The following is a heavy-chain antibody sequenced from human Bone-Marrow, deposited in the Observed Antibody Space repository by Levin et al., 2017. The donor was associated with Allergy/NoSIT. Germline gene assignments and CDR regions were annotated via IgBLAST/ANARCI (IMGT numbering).Heavy chain of an antibody. CDR1: GYTVSNNY. D-gene: IGHD3-10*01. V-gene: IGHV3-66*04. CDR3: ARLDFNYGSYY. Sequence: GESLKISCAVSGYTVSNNYMSWVRQAPGKGLEWVSIIYSGGGTFYADSVKARFTISRDNSKNTVYLQMNSLRAEDTAVYYCARLDFNYGSYYWGQGTLVTVSS. CDR2: IYSGGGT. J-gene: IGHJ4*02.